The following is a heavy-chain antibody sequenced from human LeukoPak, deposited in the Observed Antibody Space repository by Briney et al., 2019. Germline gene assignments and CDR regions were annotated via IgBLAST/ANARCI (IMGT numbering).Heavy chain of an antibody. Sequence: GGSLRLSCAASGFTFSSYAMNWVRQAPGKGLEWVSVISTSGGSTYYADSVKGRFTISRDNSKNTLYLQMNSLRAEDTAIYYCAKELYCSSTSCAQFDPWGQGTLVTVSS. D-gene: IGHD2-2*01. V-gene: IGHV3-23*01. CDR2: ISTSGGST. CDR3: AKELYCSSTSCAQFDP. J-gene: IGHJ5*02. CDR1: GFTFSSYA.